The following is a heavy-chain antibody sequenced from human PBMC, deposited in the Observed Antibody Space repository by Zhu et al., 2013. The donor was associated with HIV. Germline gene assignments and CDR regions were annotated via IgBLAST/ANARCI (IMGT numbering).Heavy chain of an antibody. CDR3: ARDRAGAAAGYYYYYGMDV. J-gene: IGHJ6*02. CDR1: GFIFSTYT. CDR2: ISYDGSNK. D-gene: IGHD6-13*01. Sequence: VQLVESGGGVVQPGRSLRLSCAASGFIFSTYTVHWVRQAPGKGLEWVAVISYDGSNKYYADSVKGRFTISRDNSKNTLYLQMNSLRAEDTAVYYCARDRAGAAAGYYYYYGMDVWGQGTTVTVSS. V-gene: IGHV3-30-3*01.